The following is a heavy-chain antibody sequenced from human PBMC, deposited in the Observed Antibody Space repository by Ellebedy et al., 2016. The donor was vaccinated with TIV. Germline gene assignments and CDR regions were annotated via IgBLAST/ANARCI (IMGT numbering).Heavy chain of an antibody. CDR3: ATYSSGTYASFDY. CDR2: IDPSVGAT. CDR1: GYRFTKFY. Sequence: ASVKVSCKASGYRFTKFYMHWMRQAPGQGPEWMGVIDPSVGATTYAQKFQERVAMTRDMSTSTVYMELSRLRSEDTAIYYCATYSSGTYASFDYWGQGTLVTVSS. J-gene: IGHJ4*02. D-gene: IGHD3-10*01. V-gene: IGHV1-46*01.